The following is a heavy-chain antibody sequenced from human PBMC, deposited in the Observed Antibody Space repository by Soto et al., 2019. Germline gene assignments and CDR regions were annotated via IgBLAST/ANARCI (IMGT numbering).Heavy chain of an antibody. Sequence: EVQLLESGGGLVQPGGSLRLSCAASGFTFSSHAMSWVRQAPGKGLEWVSAISGPATSTYYVDSVKGRFTISRDNSKNTVYLQMNSLRAEDTAVYFCARDGVGANNWGQGALVTVSS. J-gene: IGHJ4*02. V-gene: IGHV3-23*01. CDR3: ARDGVGANN. CDR1: GFTFSSHA. CDR2: ISGPATST. D-gene: IGHD1-26*01.